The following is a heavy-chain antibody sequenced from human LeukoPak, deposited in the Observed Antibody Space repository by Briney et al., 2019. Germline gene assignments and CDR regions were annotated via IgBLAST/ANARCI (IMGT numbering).Heavy chain of an antibody. CDR2: INHSGST. J-gene: IGHJ5*02. CDR3: ARSRNYYGSGSYFRWFDP. Sequence: SETLSLTCAVYGGSFSGYYWSWIRQPPGKGLEWIGEINHSGSTNYNPSLKSRVTISVDTSKNQFSLKLSSVTAADTAVYYCARSRNYYGSGSYFRWFDPWGQGTLVTVSS. CDR1: GGSFSGYY. D-gene: IGHD3-10*01. V-gene: IGHV4-34*01.